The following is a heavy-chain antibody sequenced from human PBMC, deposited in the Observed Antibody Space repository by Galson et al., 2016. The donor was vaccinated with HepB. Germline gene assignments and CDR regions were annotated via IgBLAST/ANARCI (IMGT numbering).Heavy chain of an antibody. CDR2: INPNSGDT. D-gene: IGHD6-6*01. Sequence: SVKVSCKASGYTFTDYYIHWVRQAPGQGLDWMGWINPNSGDTRYAQKFQGWVTMTRDTSITTAYMDLNRLRSDDTAVYFCAREPYTSSYLDYWGQGTLVTVSS. J-gene: IGHJ4*02. CDR3: AREPYTSSYLDY. CDR1: GYTFTDYY. V-gene: IGHV1-2*04.